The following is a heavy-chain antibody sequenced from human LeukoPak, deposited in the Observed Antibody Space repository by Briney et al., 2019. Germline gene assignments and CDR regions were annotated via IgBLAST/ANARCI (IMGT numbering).Heavy chain of an antibody. V-gene: IGHV3-30*18. J-gene: IGHJ6*02. CDR1: GFTFSSYG. D-gene: IGHD2-2*01. CDR2: ISYDGSNK. Sequence: GGSLRLSCAASGFTFSSYGMHWVRQAPGKGLEWVAVISYDGSNKYYADSVKGRFTISRDNSKNTLYLQMNSLRAENTAVYYCAKGPSGIVVVPASGMDVWGQGTTVTVSS. CDR3: AKGPSGIVVVPASGMDV.